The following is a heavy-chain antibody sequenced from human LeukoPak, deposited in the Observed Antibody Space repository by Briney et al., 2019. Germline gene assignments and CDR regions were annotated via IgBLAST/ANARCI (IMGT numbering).Heavy chain of an antibody. V-gene: IGHV4-59*08. CDR2: IYYSGST. J-gene: IGHJ4*02. Sequence: SETLSLTCTVSGGSISSYYWSWIRQPPGKGLEWIGYIYYSGSTNYNPSLKSRVTISVDTSKNQFSLKLSSVTAADTAVYYCARRQVVPPYYFDYWGQGTPVTVSS. D-gene: IGHD3-22*01. CDR3: ARRQVVPPYYFDY. CDR1: GGSISSYY.